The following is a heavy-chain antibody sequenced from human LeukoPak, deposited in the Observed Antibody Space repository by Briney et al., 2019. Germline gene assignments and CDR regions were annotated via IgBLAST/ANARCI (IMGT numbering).Heavy chain of an antibody. CDR1: GFTFDDYA. CDR3: AKDIVSGSYYVGAFDM. Sequence: PGGSLRLSCAASGFTFDDYAMHWVRQAPGKGLEWVSGISWNSGSIGYADSVKGRFTISRDNAKNSLYLQMNSLRAEDMALYYCAKDIVSGSYYVGAFDMWGQGTMVTVSS. D-gene: IGHD1-26*01. J-gene: IGHJ3*02. V-gene: IGHV3-9*03. CDR2: ISWNSGSI.